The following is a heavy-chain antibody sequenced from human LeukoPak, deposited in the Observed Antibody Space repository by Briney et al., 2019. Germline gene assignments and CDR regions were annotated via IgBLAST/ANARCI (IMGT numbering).Heavy chain of an antibody. J-gene: IGHJ4*02. CDR3: ARGRDDYFLNY. CDR2: ISTSTSSI. Sequence: GGSLRLSCAASGSTFNSYAMSWVRQAPGKGLEWVSSISTSTSSIYYADSVKGRFTISRDNAKNSLSLQMNSLRVEDTAVYYCARGRDDYFLNYWGQGTLVTVSS. CDR1: GSTFNSYA. D-gene: IGHD2/OR15-2a*01. V-gene: IGHV3-21*01.